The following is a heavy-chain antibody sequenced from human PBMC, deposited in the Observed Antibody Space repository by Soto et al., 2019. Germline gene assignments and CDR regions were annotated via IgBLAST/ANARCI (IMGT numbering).Heavy chain of an antibody. CDR3: ARRCSGGSCYSLYYYYGMDV. Sequence: SVKVSFKASGYAFNSYGIRWVRQAPGQGLEWMGGIIPIFGTANYAQKFQGRVTITADESTSTAYMELSSLRSEDTAVYYCARRCSGGSCYSLYYYYGMDVWGQGTTVTVSS. V-gene: IGHV1-69*13. CDR1: GYAFNSYG. D-gene: IGHD2-15*01. CDR2: IIPIFGTA. J-gene: IGHJ6*02.